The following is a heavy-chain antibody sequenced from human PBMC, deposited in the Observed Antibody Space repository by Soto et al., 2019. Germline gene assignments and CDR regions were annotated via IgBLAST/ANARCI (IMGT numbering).Heavy chain of an antibody. V-gene: IGHV5-51*01. J-gene: IGHJ4*02. Sequence: SLKISCRGSGYNFTNYWIAWVRQVSGKGLEWVGIIYPARSDTRXSPSFQGRVTISADESATAAYLEWSSLKASDTAMYYCXXXXXXXXXXXXXXXXXXWXQXTLVTVSS. CDR1: GYNFTNYW. CDR2: IYPARSDT. CDR3: XXXXXXXXXXXXXXXXXX.